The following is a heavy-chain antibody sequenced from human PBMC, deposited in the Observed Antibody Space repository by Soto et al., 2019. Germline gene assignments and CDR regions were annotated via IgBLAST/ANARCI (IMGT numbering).Heavy chain of an antibody. D-gene: IGHD3-22*01. J-gene: IGHJ4*02. V-gene: IGHV4-30-4*01. CDR2: ISYSGST. CDR1: GGSISSGDYY. CDR3: ARETYHYDSSFFLFDY. Sequence: PSETLSLTCTVSGGSISSGDYYWSWIRQPPGKGLEWMGCISYSGSTYYNPSLRSRLTISVDTSKNQFSLKLGSVTAADTAVYYCARETYHYDSSFFLFDYWGQGALVTVSS.